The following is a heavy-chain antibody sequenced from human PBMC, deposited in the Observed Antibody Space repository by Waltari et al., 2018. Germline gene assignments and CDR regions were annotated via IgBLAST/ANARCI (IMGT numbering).Heavy chain of an antibody. CDR2: IGGRGGRT. CDR3: AKSRTAMPYFDY. CDR1: GFTFSSYA. Sequence: EVQLLESGGGLVQPGGSLRLSCAASGFTFSSYAMSWVRQAPGKGLAWVSDIGGRGGRTYYAYSLKGRVTISRDKSKHTVYLQMNSLLSEDTAVYYCAKSRTAMPYFDYWGQETLVTVSS. V-gene: IGHV3-23*01. D-gene: IGHD5-18*01. J-gene: IGHJ4*02.